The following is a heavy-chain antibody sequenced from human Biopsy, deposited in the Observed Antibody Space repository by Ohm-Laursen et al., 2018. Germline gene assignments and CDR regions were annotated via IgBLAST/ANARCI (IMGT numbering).Heavy chain of an antibody. CDR2: IGGGGSPT. CDR3: SKLGGDPAPFDRASDV. J-gene: IGHJ3*01. Sequence: SLRLSCAASGFTLSSYGMHWVRQAPGKGLEWVSAIGGGGSPTLYADSVKGRFTISRDDSKNTLYLQMNSLRVEDTAVYFCSKLGGDPAPFDRASDVWSRGTKVTVSS. CDR1: GFTLSSYG. D-gene: IGHD2-21*02. V-gene: IGHV3-23*01.